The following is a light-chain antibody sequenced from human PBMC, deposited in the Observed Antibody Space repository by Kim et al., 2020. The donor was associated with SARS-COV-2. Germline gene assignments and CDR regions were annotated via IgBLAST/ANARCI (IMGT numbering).Light chain of an antibody. CDR2: SKN. V-gene: IGLV3-19*01. J-gene: IGLJ3*02. CDR1: TIRVYC. CDR3: CSRDSSGSQMV. Sequence: TVETTDTGDTIRVYCRSWSQKKSEQAPELVIFSKNHRPSGIPGRLSGSSSGKTASLTITGAQAEDEADYYCCSRDSSGSQMVFGGGTQLTVL.